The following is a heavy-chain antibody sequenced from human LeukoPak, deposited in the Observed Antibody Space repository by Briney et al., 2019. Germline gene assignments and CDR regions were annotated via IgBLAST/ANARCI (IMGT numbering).Heavy chain of an antibody. V-gene: IGHV1-2*02. CDR1: GYTFTGYY. CDR2: INPNSGAT. J-gene: IGHJ4*02. Sequence: GASVTVSFKASGYTFTGYYIHWVRQAPGQGLEWMAWINPNSGATNYAQKLQGRVTMTTDTSTSTAYMELRSLRSDDTAVYYCARDQVAEDYDILTGYYPSFDYWGQGTLVTVSS. CDR3: ARDQVAEDYDILTGYYPSFDY. D-gene: IGHD3-9*01.